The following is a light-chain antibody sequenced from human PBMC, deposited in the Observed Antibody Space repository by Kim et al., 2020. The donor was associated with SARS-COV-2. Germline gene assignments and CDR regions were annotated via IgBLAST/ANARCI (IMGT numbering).Light chain of an antibody. J-gene: IGLJ2*01. CDR2: QDT. CDR3: QAWDNSVV. CDR1: KLGDKY. Sequence: SYELTQPPSVSVSPGQTVSITCSGDKLGDKYVCWYQQKSGQSPLLVIYQDTKRPSGIPERFSGSNSGNTATLTISGTQPMDEADYYCQAWDNSVVFGGGTQLTVL. V-gene: IGLV3-1*01.